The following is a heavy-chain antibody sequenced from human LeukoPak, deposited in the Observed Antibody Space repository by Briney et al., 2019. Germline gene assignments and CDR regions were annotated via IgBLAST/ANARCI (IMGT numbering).Heavy chain of an antibody. CDR3: ARARADSGMDV. Sequence: ASVKVSCKASGYTFTRYDITWVRQAPGQGLEWMGWIGAYNGNTNYAQKLQGRVTMTTDTSTSTVYMELRSLRSDDTAVYYCARARADSGMDVWGQGTTVTVSS. CDR2: IGAYNGNT. V-gene: IGHV1-18*01. CDR1: GYTFTRYD. D-gene: IGHD6-19*01. J-gene: IGHJ6*02.